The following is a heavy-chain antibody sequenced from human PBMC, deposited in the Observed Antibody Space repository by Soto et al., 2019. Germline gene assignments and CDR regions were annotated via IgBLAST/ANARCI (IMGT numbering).Heavy chain of an antibody. V-gene: IGHV4-39*01. J-gene: IGHJ3*02. D-gene: IGHD3-9*01. CDR2: IYYSGST. CDR1: GGSISSSSYY. Sequence: SETLSLTCTVSGGSISSSSYYWGWIRQPPGKGLEWIGSIYYSGSTYYNPSLKSRVTISVDTSKNQFSLKLSSVTAADTAVYYCARVHYDILTGYYDAFDIWGQGTMVTVSS. CDR3: ARVHYDILTGYYDAFDI.